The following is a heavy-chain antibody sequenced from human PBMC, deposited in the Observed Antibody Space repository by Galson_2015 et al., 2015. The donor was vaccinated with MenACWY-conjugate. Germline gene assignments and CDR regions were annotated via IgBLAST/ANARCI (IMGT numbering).Heavy chain of an antibody. CDR2: ISSNGGST. D-gene: IGHD3-10*01. CDR1: GFTFSSYA. J-gene: IGHJ5*02. V-gene: IGHV3-64D*06. CDR3: YLLYGSGPNPFHWFDP. Sequence: SLRLSCAASGFTFSSYAMHWVRQAPGKGLEYVSAISSNGGSTYYADSVKGRFTISRDNSKNTLYLQMSSLRAEDTAVYYCYLLYGSGPNPFHWFDPWGQGTLVTVSS.